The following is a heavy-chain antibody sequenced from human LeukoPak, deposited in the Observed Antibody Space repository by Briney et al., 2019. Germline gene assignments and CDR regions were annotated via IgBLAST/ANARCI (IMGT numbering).Heavy chain of an antibody. J-gene: IGHJ5*02. CDR3: ARDWNYYGSGSYSKVFDP. CDR1: GGTFSSYA. V-gene: IGHV1-69*01. Sequence: GSSVKVSCKASGGTFSSYAISWVRQAPGQGLEWMGGIIPIFGTANYAQKFQGRVTITADESTSTAYMELSSLRSEDTAVYYCARDWNYYGSGSYSKVFDPWGQGTLVTVFS. D-gene: IGHD3-10*01. CDR2: IIPIFGTA.